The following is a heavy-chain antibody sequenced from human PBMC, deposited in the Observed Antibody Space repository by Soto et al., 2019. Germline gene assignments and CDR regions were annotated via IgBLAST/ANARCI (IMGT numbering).Heavy chain of an antibody. CDR2: ISYDGGNK. D-gene: IGHD6-19*01. Sequence: QVQLVESGGGVVQLGRSREPSGAASGFTFISYAMHGVRQAPARGLGGGPVISYDGGNKYYADSVKGRFTISRDNSKNTLYLQMNSLRAEDTAVYYCARDKSPYSSGWHNRHFDYWGQGTLVTVSS. V-gene: IGHV3-30*04. CDR1: GFTFISYA. J-gene: IGHJ4*02. CDR3: ARDKSPYSSGWHNRHFDY.